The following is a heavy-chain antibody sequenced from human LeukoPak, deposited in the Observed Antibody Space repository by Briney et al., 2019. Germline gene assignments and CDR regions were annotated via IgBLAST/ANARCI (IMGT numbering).Heavy chain of an antibody. CDR2: MYYSGST. J-gene: IGHJ1*01. Sequence: PLETLSLTCTVSGGSISSSSYYWDWIRPPPGKGLEWIATMYYSGSTYYNPSLKSRVTISVDTSKNQFSLKLSSVTAADTAVYYCANYYGSGTYYKYFQHWGQGTLVTVSS. V-gene: IGHV4-39*01. CDR1: GGSISSSSYY. CDR3: ANYYGSGTYYKYFQH. D-gene: IGHD3-10*01.